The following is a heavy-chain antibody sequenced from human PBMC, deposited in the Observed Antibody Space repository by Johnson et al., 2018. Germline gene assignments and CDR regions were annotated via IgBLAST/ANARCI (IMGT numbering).Heavy chain of an antibody. CDR3: TRVGYTTRWYLNWFSP. CDR1: GFTFGDYA. CDR2: IRSTAYGETT. Sequence: VQLVQSGGGLVQPGRSLRLSCTTSGFTFGDYAMTWFRQAPGKGLEWVGFIRSTAYGETTQYAASVKGRFTVSRVDSNGIAYLQMNSLKTEETGVYYCTRVGYTTRWYLNWFSPWGQGTLVSVAS. J-gene: IGHJ5*02. V-gene: IGHV3-49*03. D-gene: IGHD6-13*01.